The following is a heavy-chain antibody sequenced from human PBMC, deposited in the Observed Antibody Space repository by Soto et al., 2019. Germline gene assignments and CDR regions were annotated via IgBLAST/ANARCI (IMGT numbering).Heavy chain of an antibody. CDR3: ARSLAEGYCIITGCYTRPLYVMYV. J-gene: IGHJ6*02. V-gene: IGHV1-2*02. D-gene: IGHD2-2*02. Sequence: ASENRSCKASGYAFTGYYMHWVRQAPGQGLEWMGWINPNNGDTNYVQKFQGRVTVTRDTSTSKAYMELSRLRSDDTAVYYCARSLAEGYCIITGCYTRPLYVMYVCGQGTTVIVPS. CDR2: INPNNGDT. CDR1: GYAFTGYY.